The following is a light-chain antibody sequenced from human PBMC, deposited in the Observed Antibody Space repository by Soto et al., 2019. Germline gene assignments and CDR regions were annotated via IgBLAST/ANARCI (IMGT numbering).Light chain of an antibody. CDR3: QQRSNWPPT. J-gene: IGKJ1*01. CDR2: DAS. V-gene: IGKV3-11*01. Sequence: ETVLTQSPGTLSLSPGERATLSCRATQSVNNDYLAWYQQRPGLAPRLLIYDASNRATGIPARFSGSGSGTDFTLTISSLEPEDFAVYYCQQRSNWPPTFGQGTKVDIK. CDR1: QSVNNDY.